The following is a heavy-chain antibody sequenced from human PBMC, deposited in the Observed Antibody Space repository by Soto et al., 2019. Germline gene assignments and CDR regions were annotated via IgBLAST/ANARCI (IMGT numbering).Heavy chain of an antibody. Sequence: GGSLRLSCAASGFTFREYYMSWIRQAPGKGLEWLSYISSSGERISYAESLKGRFTISRDNAKNSLYLQINSLRVEDTAVYYCAREDWGSFDYWGQGTLVTVSS. CDR1: GFTFREYY. CDR3: AREDWGSFDY. D-gene: IGHD3-16*01. CDR2: ISSSGERI. J-gene: IGHJ4*02. V-gene: IGHV3-11*01.